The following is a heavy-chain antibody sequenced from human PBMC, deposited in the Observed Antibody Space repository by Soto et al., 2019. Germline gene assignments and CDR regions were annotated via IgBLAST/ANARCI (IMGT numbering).Heavy chain of an antibody. D-gene: IGHD3-22*01. V-gene: IGHV1-8*01. Sequence: QVQLVQSGAEVKKPGASVKVSCKASGYTFTSYDIIWVRQATGQGIERVGWMNPNSGNTGYAQKFQGRLTMTRNTSITTAYMELSSLRPEDTAVYYCARGHSSGIEYFQHWGQGTLVNVSS. J-gene: IGHJ1*01. CDR3: ARGHSSGIEYFQH. CDR1: GYTFTSYD. CDR2: MNPNSGNT.